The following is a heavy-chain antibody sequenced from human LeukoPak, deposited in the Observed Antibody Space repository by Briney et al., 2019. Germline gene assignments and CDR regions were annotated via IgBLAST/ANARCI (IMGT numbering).Heavy chain of an antibody. V-gene: IGHV3-7*01. Sequence: GGSLRLSCAASGFTFSSYWMSWVRQAPGKGLEWLANIKQDGSEKYYVDSVKGRFTISRDNAKNSLYLQMNSLRAEDTAVYYCARDRETYSNNWFDPWGQGTLVTVSS. CDR1: GFTFSSYW. J-gene: IGHJ5*02. CDR2: IKQDGSEK. D-gene: IGHD2-15*01. CDR3: ARDRETYSNNWFDP.